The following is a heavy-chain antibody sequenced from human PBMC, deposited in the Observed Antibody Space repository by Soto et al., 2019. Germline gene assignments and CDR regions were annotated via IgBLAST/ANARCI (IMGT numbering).Heavy chain of an antibody. CDR2: ISYDGSNK. Sequence: PGGALRLSCAASGFTFSSYAMHWVRQAPGKGLEWVAAISYDGSNKYYADSVKGRFTISRDNSKNTLYLQMNSLRAEDTAVFYCGRMLEIATQYFDYWGQGTLVTVSS. V-gene: IGHV3-30-3*01. J-gene: IGHJ4*02. CDR1: GFTFSSYA. CDR3: GRMLEIATQYFDY. D-gene: IGHD2-21*01.